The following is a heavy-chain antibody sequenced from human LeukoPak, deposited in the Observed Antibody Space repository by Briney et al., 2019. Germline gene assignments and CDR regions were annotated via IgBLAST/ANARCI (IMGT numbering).Heavy chain of an antibody. D-gene: IGHD3-3*01. Sequence: SETLSLTCTVSGVSTSSGYWSWIRQPAGKGLEWMGRISTSVPTYYNPSLKSRVSMSVDTSKNQFSLNLSSVTAADTAVYYCAREWSGYYYFDYWGQGAPVTVSS. V-gene: IGHV4-4*07. CDR3: AREWSGYYYFDY. CDR2: ISTSVPT. J-gene: IGHJ4*02. CDR1: GVSTSSGY.